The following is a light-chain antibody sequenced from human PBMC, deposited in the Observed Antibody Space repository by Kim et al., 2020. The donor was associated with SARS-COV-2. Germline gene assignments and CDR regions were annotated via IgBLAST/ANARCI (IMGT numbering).Light chain of an antibody. CDR2: SNN. V-gene: IGLV1-44*01. J-gene: IGLJ2*01. CDR3: AAWDDSLNGVV. Sequence: GQRVTITYSGSSSNIGSNTVNWYQQLPGPAPKLLIYSNNQRPSGVPDRFSGSKSDTSASLAISGLQSEDEADYYCAAWDDSLNGVVFGGGTQLTVL. CDR1: SSNIGSNT.